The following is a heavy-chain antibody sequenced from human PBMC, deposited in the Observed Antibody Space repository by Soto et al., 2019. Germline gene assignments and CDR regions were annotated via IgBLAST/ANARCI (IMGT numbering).Heavy chain of an antibody. Sequence: QVQLVQSGAEVKKPGASVKVSCKASGYTFTSYAISWVRQAPGQGLEWMGWISAYNGNTNYAQKFQGRVTMTTDTPTTKAYMELRTRRPEATAVYYWARKPPPADYWGQGTLVTVSS. J-gene: IGHJ4*02. CDR2: ISAYNGNT. V-gene: IGHV1-18*01. CDR3: ARKPPPADY. CDR1: GYTFTSYA.